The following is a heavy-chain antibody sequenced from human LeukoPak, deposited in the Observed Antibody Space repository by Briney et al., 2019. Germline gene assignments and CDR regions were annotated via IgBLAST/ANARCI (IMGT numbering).Heavy chain of an antibody. CDR3: ASRGSSGQTYYYYYMDV. J-gene: IGHJ6*03. CDR2: ISSSSSYI. D-gene: IGHD6-13*01. V-gene: IGHV3-21*01. Sequence: GGSLRLSCAASGFTFSSYSMNWVRQAPGKGLEWVSSISSSSSYIYYADSVKGRFTISRDNAKNSLYLQMNSLRAEDTAVYYCASRGSSGQTYYYYYMDVGGKGTTVTVSS. CDR1: GFTFSSYS.